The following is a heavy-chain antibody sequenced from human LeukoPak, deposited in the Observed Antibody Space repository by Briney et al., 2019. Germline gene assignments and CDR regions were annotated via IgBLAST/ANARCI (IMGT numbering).Heavy chain of an antibody. CDR3: ARRRYYDGSCYLE. D-gene: IGHD3-22*01. V-gene: IGHV4-39*01. CDR1: GDSVSRSDSY. J-gene: IGHJ1*01. Sequence: SETLSLTCSVSGDSVSRSDSYWDWIRQPPGKGLEWIGTIYFSGRTYYSPSLKSRVTMSVDPPNNQFSLNLRSVTAADTAVYYCARRRYYDGSCYLEWGQGTLLSVSS. CDR2: IYFSGRT.